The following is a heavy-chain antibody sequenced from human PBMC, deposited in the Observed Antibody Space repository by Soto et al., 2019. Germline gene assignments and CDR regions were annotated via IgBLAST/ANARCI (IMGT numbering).Heavy chain of an antibody. CDR2: ISAYNGNT. D-gene: IGHD2-2*01. V-gene: IGHV1-18*01. Sequence: GASVKVSCKASGYTFTSYGISWVRQAPGQGLEWMGWISAYNGNTNYAQKLQGRVTMTTDTSTSTAYMELRSLRSDDTAVYYCARETFRDGCSSTSCYGKNWFDPWGQGTLVTVPS. CDR3: ARETFRDGCSSTSCYGKNWFDP. J-gene: IGHJ5*02. CDR1: GYTFTSYG.